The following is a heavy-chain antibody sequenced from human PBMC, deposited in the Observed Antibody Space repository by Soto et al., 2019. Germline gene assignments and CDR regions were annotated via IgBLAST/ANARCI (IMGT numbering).Heavy chain of an antibody. CDR2: ISRRGSSI. J-gene: IGHJ5*02. D-gene: IGHD4-17*01. CDR1: GFTFGGYG. Sequence: DVQLVESGGGLVQPGESLRLSCVASGFTFGGYGMIWVRPAPGKGLEWVSYISRRGSSIYYADSVKGRFIISRDNAKDSLILQMNSLRGEDSAVYYCARGSRSTATPDLWGQGTRVTVS. CDR3: ARGSRSTATPDL. V-gene: IGHV3-48*01.